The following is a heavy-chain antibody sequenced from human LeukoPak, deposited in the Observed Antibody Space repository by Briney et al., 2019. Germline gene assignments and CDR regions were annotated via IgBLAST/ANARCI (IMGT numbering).Heavy chain of an antibody. CDR3: ARLYDILTGYFDY. CDR2: IISIFGTA. V-gene: IGHV1-69*13. D-gene: IGHD3-9*01. CDR1: GGTFSSYA. J-gene: IGHJ4*02. Sequence: ASVKVSCKASGGTFSSYAISWVRQAPGQGLEWMGGIISIFGTANYAQKFQGRVTITADESTSTAYMELSSLRSEDTAVYYCARLYDILTGYFDYWGQGTLVTVSS.